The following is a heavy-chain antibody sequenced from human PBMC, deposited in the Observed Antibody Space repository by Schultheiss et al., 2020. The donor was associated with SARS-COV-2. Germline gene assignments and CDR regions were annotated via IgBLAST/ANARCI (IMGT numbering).Heavy chain of an antibody. D-gene: IGHD6-19*01. Sequence: SQTLSLTCAVYGGSFSGYYWSWIRQPPGKGLEWIGEINASGNTTYNPSLKSRVTISVDTSKNQFSLKLSSVTAADTAVYYCARRRQWLAPFDYWGQGTLVTVSS. CDR1: GGSFSGYY. CDR2: INASGNT. J-gene: IGHJ4*02. V-gene: IGHV4-34*01. CDR3: ARRRQWLAPFDY.